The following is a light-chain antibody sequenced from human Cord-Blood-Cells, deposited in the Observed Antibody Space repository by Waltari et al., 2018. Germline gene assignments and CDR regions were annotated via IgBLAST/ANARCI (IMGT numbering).Light chain of an antibody. V-gene: IGLV2-8*01. J-gene: IGLJ2*01. Sequence: QSALTQPPSASGSPGQSVTLSCTGTSSDVGGYNYSSWYQQHPAKAPKIMIYEVSKRPSGVPDRFSGSKSGNTASLTVSGLQAEDEADYYCSSYAGSNNLVFGGGTKLTVL. CDR2: EVS. CDR3: SSYAGSNNLV. CDR1: SSDVGGYNY.